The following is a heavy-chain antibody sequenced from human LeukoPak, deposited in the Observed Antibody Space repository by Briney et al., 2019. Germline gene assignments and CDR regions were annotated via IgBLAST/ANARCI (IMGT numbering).Heavy chain of an antibody. V-gene: IGHV4-34*01. CDR2: INHSGST. CDR1: GGSFSGYY. J-gene: IGHJ5*02. D-gene: IGHD3-3*01. CDR3: ARTDFWSATNWFDP. Sequence: PSETLSLTCAVYGGSFSGYYWSWIRQPPGKGLEWIGEINHSGSTNYNPSLKSRVTISVDTSKNQFSLKLSSVTAADTAVYYCARTDFWSATNWFDPWGQGTLVTVSS.